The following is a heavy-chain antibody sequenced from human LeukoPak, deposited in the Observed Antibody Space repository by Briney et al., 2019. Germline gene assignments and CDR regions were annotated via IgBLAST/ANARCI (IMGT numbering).Heavy chain of an antibody. CDR2: LNTNTGSP. V-gene: IGHV7-4-1*01. CDR1: GYTFTTYA. D-gene: IGHD5-24*01. Sequence: ASVKVSCKASGYTFTTYALTWVRQAPGQGLEWMAWLNTNTGSPTFAQGFTGRFVFSLDTSVSTAYLQIRSLETEDTAVYYCARSLKELATIRTFYFDYWGQGTLVTVSS. J-gene: IGHJ4*02. CDR3: ARSLKELATIRTFYFDY.